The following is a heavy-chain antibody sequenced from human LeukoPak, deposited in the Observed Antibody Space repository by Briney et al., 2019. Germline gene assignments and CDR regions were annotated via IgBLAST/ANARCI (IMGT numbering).Heavy chain of an antibody. CDR2: IYYSGST. J-gene: IGHJ4*02. D-gene: IGHD1-26*01. CDR1: GVSISNYY. CDR3: VRYYSGSYGFDY. Sequence: SETLSLTRTVSGVSISNYYWGWIRQPPGEGLEWIGYIYYSGSTYYNPSLKSRVTMSVDTSKNQFSLKLSSVTAADTAVYYCVRYYSGSYGFDYWGQGTLVTVSS. V-gene: IGHV4-59*04.